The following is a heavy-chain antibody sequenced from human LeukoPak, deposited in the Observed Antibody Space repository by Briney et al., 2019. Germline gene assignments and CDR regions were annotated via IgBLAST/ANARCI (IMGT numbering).Heavy chain of an antibody. CDR2: ISGRGGST. CDR1: GFTFSSYA. Sequence: PGGSLRLSCAASGFTFSSYAMSWVRQAPGKGLEWVSAISGRGGSTYYADSVKGRFTISRDNSKNTLYLQMNSLRAEDTAVYYCAKDRPLTYYDFWSGYWFDYWGQGTLVTVSS. CDR3: AKDRPLTYYDFWSGYWFDY. V-gene: IGHV3-23*01. J-gene: IGHJ4*02. D-gene: IGHD3-3*01.